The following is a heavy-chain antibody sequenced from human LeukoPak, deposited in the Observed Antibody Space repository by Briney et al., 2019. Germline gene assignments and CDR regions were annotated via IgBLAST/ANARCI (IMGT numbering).Heavy chain of an antibody. CDR2: ISGSGGST. CDR3: AKSGVVVPATKGYFDY. CDR1: GFTFSSYA. D-gene: IGHD2-2*01. J-gene: IGHJ4*02. V-gene: IGHV3-23*01. Sequence: GGSLRLSCAAFGFTFSSYAMSWVRQAPGKGLEWVSAISGSGGSTYYADSVKGRFTISRDNSKSTLYLQMNSLRAEDTAVYYCAKSGVVVPATKGYFDYWGQGTLVTVSS.